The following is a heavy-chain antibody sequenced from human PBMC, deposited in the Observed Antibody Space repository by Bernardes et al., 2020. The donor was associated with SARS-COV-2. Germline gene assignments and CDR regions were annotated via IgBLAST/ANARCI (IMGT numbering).Heavy chain of an antibody. Sequence: SGPTLVNPTQTLTLTCTFSGFSLSTSGVGVGWIRQPPVKAREWLALIYWDDDKRYSPSLKSRLTITKDTSKNQVVLTMTNMDPVDTATYYSAHRRTVVTAFDYWGQGTLVTVSS. CDR3: AHRRTVVTAFDY. CDR2: IYWDDDK. CDR1: GFSLSTSGVG. V-gene: IGHV2-5*02. D-gene: IGHD5-18*01. J-gene: IGHJ4*02.